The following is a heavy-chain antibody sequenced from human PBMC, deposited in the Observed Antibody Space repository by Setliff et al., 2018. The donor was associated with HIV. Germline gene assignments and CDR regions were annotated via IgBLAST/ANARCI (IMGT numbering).Heavy chain of an antibody. CDR1: GYTFSDYY. J-gene: IGHJ4*02. Sequence: GASVKVSCKASGYTFSDYYMHWVRQAPGQGLEWMGWINPNSGGTNYAQKFQGRVTMTMDASITTVYMELSRLTSDDTAVYYCVRQDILTSYYMFDYWGQGTLVTVSS. CDR2: INPNSGGT. D-gene: IGHD3-9*01. V-gene: IGHV1-2*02. CDR3: VRQDILTSYYMFDY.